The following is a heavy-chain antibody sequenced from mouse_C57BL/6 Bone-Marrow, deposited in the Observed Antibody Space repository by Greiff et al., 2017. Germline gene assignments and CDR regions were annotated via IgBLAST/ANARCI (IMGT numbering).Heavy chain of an antibody. CDR3: ARVEFDGSSGDWYFDV. Sequence: VQLQQSGPELVKPGASVKLSCKASGYTFPSYDINWVKQRPGQGLEWIGWIYPRDGSTKYNEKFKGKATLTVDTSSSTAYMELHSLTSEDSAVYFCARVEFDGSSGDWYFDVWGTGTTVTVSS. J-gene: IGHJ1*03. D-gene: IGHD1-1*01. V-gene: IGHV1-85*01. CDR1: GYTFPSYD. CDR2: IYPRDGST.